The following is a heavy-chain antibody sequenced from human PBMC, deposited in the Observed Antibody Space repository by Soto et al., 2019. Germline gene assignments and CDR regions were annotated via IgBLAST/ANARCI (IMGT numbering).Heavy chain of an antibody. D-gene: IGHD3-22*01. CDR2: IYYSGST. J-gene: IGHJ5*02. CDR1: GGSISSSSYY. CDR3: ARVEEYYDSSGFVLGP. Sequence: SETLSLTCTVSGGSISSSSYYWGWIRQPPGKGLEWIGNIYYSGSTYYNPSLKSRVTISVDTSKNQFSLKLSSVTAADTAVYYCARVEEYYDSSGFVLGPWGQGTRVTVSS. V-gene: IGHV4-39*01.